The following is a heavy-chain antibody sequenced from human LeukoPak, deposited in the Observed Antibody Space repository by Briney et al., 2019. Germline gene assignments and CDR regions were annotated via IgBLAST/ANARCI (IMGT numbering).Heavy chain of an antibody. CDR2: INHSGSS. J-gene: IGHJ4*02. CDR1: GGSFSGYY. V-gene: IGHV4-34*01. CDR3: ARARGSYGLAELDY. D-gene: IGHD1-26*01. Sequence: PSETLSLTCAVYGGSFSGYYWSWLRQPPGKGLEWIGEINHSGSSNYNPSLKSRITISVDTSKNQFSLKLSSVTAADTAVYYCARARGSYGLAELDYWGQGTLVTVSS.